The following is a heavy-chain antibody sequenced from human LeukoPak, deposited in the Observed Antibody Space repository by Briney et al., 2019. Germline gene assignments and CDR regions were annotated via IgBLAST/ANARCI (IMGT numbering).Heavy chain of an antibody. V-gene: IGHV4-39*07. CDR3: ASFDFWSGSNNFDI. CDR2: IYYSGST. J-gene: IGHJ3*02. D-gene: IGHD3-3*01. Sequence: SETLSLTCTVSGGSISSSSYYWGWIRQPPGKGLEWIGSIYYSGSTYYSPSLKSRVTISVDTSKNQFSLKLSSVTAADTAVYYCASFDFWSGSNNFDIWGQGTMVTVSS. CDR1: GGSISSSSYY.